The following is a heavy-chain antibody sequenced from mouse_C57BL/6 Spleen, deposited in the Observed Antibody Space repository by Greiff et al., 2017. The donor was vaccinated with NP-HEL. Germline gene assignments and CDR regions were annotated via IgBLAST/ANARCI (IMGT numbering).Heavy chain of an antibody. CDR2: INYDGSST. V-gene: IGHV5-16*01. J-gene: IGHJ2*01. CDR1: GFTFSDYY. CDR3: ARDRVFDY. Sequence: EVQVVESEGGLVQPGSSMKLSCTASGFTFSDYYMAWVRQVPEKGLEWVANINYDGSSTYYLDSLKSRFIISKDTAKNILYLQMSSLKSEDTATYYCARDRVFDYWGQGTTLTVSS.